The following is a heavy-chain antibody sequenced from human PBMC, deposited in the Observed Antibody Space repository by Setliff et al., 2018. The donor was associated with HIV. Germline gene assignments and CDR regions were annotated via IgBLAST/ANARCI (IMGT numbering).Heavy chain of an antibody. CDR2: ISHKNKYI. CDR1: GFDFSAFA. J-gene: IGHJ6*03. CDR3: VRVDVELSGDFCYMGL. D-gene: IGHD1-7*01. V-gene: IGHV3-21*04. Sequence: GGSLRLSCAASGFDFSAFAMGWVRLVSDKGLEWVSSISHKNKYINYSDSLKGRFTISRDNAKNSLFLEMHSLRVEDTAVYYCVRVDVELSGDFCYMGLWGKGTMVTVSS.